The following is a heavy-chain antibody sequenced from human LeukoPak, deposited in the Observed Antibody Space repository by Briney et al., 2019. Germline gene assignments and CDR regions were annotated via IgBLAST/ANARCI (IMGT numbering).Heavy chain of an antibody. J-gene: IGHJ6*03. Sequence: PGGSLRLSCTASGFTFGDYAMSWVRQAPGKGLEWVGFIRSKAYGGTTEYAASMKGRFTITRDDSKSIAYLQMNSLKTEDTAVYYCTRGLRGAQSVGYYYYMDVWGKGTTVTVSS. CDR2: IRSKAYGGTT. CDR3: TRGLRGAQSVGYYYYMDV. D-gene: IGHD3-10*01. V-gene: IGHV3-49*04. CDR1: GFTFGDYA.